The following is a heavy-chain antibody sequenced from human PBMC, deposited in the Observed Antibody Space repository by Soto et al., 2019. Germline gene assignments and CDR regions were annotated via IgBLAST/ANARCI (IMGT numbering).Heavy chain of an antibody. CDR2: FYYSGST. V-gene: IGHV4-61*01. J-gene: IGHJ4*02. D-gene: IGHD1-1*01. CDR3: ARAGRMGTFDY. Sequence: SETLSLTCTVSGGSVSGGSYFWSWVRQPPGKGLEWIGYFYYSGSTKYNPSLKSRVTILEDTSKNQFSLKLNSVTAADTAVYYCARAGRMGTFDYWGQGALVTVS. CDR1: GGSVSGGSYF.